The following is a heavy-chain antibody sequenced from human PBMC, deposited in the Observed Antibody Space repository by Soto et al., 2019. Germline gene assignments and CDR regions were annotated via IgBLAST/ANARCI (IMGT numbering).Heavy chain of an antibody. CDR1: GFPISSTYS. J-gene: IGHJ6*02. CDR3: ARVTMVIRDSDHFGVDV. V-gene: IGHV4-38-2*02. D-gene: IGHD4-17*01. CDR2: ISHRGTT. Sequence: PSETLSLTCLVSGFPISSTYSWGWIRQPPGKGLEWIGSISHRGTTSYSPSLTSRVSISVDTSKNQVSLKLTSVTAADPAVYFCARVTMVIRDSDHFGVDVWGHGTTVTDS.